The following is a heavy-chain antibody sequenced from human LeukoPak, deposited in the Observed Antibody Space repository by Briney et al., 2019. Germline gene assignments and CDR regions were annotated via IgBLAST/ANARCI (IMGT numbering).Heavy chain of an antibody. Sequence: SETLSLTCTVSGGSISGYYWTWIRQPPGKGLEWIGSIYYSGSTNYNPSLNSRGTISVDTSKSQLSLQVRSVTAADTALYYCARGRVALSPFDIWGQGTMVTVSS. CDR1: GGSISGYY. CDR2: IYYSGST. J-gene: IGHJ3*02. D-gene: IGHD2-15*01. CDR3: ARGRVALSPFDI. V-gene: IGHV4-59*01.